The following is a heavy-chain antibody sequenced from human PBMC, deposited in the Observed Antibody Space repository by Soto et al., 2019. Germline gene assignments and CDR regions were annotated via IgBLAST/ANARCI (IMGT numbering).Heavy chain of an antibody. CDR2: IIPIFGTA. CDR3: AREWGYYDSRRESAFDI. CDR1: GGPLGSYD. J-gene: IGHJ3*02. V-gene: IGHV1-69*01. Sequence: GASVKVSCKASGGPLGSYDIIRARQAAGQGLEWMGGIIPIFGTANYAQKLKVRLTITQDESTSTAYMELSSLRSEDTAVYYWAREWGYYDSRRESAFDIWDQGTRGTVAS. D-gene: IGHD3-22*01.